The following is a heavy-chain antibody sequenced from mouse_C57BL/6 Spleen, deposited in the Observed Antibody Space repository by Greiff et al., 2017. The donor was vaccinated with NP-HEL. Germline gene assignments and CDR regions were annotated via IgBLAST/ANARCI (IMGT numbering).Heavy chain of an antibody. Sequence: EVQLHQSGPELVKPGASVKISCKASGYTFTDYYMNWVKQSHGKSLEWIGDINPNNGGTSYNQKFKGKATLTVDKSSSTAYMELRSLTSEDSAVYYCARGDGYYYAMDYWGQGTSVTVSS. V-gene: IGHV1-26*01. CDR2: INPNNGGT. J-gene: IGHJ4*01. CDR3: ARGDGYYYAMDY. CDR1: GYTFTDYY. D-gene: IGHD2-3*01.